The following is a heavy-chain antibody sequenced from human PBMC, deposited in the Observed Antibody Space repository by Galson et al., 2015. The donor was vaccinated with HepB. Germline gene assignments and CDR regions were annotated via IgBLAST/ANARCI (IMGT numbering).Heavy chain of an antibody. CDR3: AKFRGMDIGEYHFDH. J-gene: IGHJ4*02. Sequence: SLRLSCAASGFTLRTFAMGWVRQAPGKGLEWVSTLHNDGVTTHIADSVWGRFTISRDNSKNPLFLQMNSLGVEDTALYYCAKFRGMDIGEYHFDHWGQGTLVTVSS. D-gene: IGHD2-2*03. CDR2: LHNDGVTT. CDR1: GFTLRTFA. V-gene: IGHV3-23*05.